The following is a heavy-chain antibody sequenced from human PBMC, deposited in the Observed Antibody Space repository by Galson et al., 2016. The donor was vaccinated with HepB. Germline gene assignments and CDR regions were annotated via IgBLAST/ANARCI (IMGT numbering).Heavy chain of an antibody. J-gene: IGHJ2*01. CDR3: AREWQARLWYFDL. CDR1: GGSLSSAAYY. V-gene: IGHV4-39*07. Sequence: SETLSLTCSVSGGSLSSAAYYWGWIRQPPGEGLEWIGSASYSGSNYYNLSLKSRATISVDTSKNQVSLKLRSVTAADTAFYYCAREWQARLWYFDLWGRGTLVTVSS. CDR2: ASYSGSN. D-gene: IGHD5-24*01.